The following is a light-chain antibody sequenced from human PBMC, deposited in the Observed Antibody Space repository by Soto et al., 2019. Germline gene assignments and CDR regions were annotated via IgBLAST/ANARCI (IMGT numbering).Light chain of an antibody. Sequence: DIQMTQSPPSLSASVGDRVTITCRASQSIGKYLNWYQQKPGKAPNLLMSVASRLQSGVPSRFRGSGSGTDFTLTISSLQPEDFATYYCQQSYSTPFTFGPGTKVDIK. CDR1: QSIGKY. J-gene: IGKJ3*01. CDR3: QQSYSTPFT. V-gene: IGKV1-39*01. CDR2: VAS.